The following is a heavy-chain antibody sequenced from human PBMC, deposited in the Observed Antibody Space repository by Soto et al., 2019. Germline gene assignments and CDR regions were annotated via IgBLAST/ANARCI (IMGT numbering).Heavy chain of an antibody. D-gene: IGHD3-16*01. J-gene: IGHJ6*02. CDR2: MNPNSGNT. CDR3: AMVDNYVTPTPQDV. Sequence: ASVKVSCKASGYTFTSYDINWVRQATGQGLEWMGWMNPNSGNTGYAQKFQGRVTMTRNTSTSTAYMDLGSLTSDDTAVYYCAMVDNYVTPTPQDVWGQGTTVTVSS. CDR1: GYTFTSYD. V-gene: IGHV1-8*01.